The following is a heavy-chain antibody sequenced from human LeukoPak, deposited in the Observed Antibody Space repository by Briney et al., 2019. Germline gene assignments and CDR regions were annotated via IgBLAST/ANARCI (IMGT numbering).Heavy chain of an antibody. CDR2: FDPEDGET. Sequence: ASVKVSCKASGYTLTELSMHWVLQAPGKGLEWMGGFDPEDGETIYAQKFQGRVTMTEDTSTDTAYMELSSLRSEDTAVYYCATVGVVPAAHGRPDYWGQGTLVTVSS. D-gene: IGHD2-2*01. CDR1: GYTLTELS. CDR3: ATVGVVPAAHGRPDY. J-gene: IGHJ4*02. V-gene: IGHV1-24*01.